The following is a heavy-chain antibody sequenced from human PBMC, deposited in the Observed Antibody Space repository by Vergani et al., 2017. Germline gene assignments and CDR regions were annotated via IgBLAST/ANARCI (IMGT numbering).Heavy chain of an antibody. J-gene: IGHJ3*02. Sequence: EVQLVESGGGLVQPGGSLRLSCAASGFTFSRSSMHWVRQAPGKGLEWVSAIRSADTNTYYADSVEGRFAISRDNAKTSLYLQMNSLRVEDTAVYYCAREGVPDAFDIWGQGTMVTVSS. CDR1: GFTFSRSS. V-gene: IGHV3-48*01. D-gene: IGHD4/OR15-4a*01. CDR2: IRSADTNT. CDR3: AREGVPDAFDI.